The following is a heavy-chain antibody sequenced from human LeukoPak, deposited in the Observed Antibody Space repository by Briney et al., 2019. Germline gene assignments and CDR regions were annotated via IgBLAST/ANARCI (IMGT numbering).Heavy chain of an antibody. Sequence: GASVKVSCKASGYTFTGYYMHWMRQAPGQGLEWMGWINPNSGGTNYAQKFQGRVTMTRDTSISTAYMELSRLRSDDTAVYYCARDGLASSWYPYYYYMDVWGKGTTVTVSS. CDR3: ARDGLASSWYPYYYYMDV. V-gene: IGHV1-2*02. CDR1: GYTFTGYY. CDR2: INPNSGGT. D-gene: IGHD6-13*01. J-gene: IGHJ6*03.